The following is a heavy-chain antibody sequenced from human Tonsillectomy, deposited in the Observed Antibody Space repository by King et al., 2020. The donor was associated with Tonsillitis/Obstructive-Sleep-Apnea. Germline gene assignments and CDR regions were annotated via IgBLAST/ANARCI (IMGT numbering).Heavy chain of an antibody. CDR3: ARMLYSSGWSPYYYYYGMDV. CDR1: GYTFTSYG. V-gene: IGHV1-18*01. CDR2: ISAYNGNT. D-gene: IGHD6-19*01. Sequence: VQLVESGAEVKKPGASVKVSCTASGYTFTSYGISWVRQAPGQGLEWMGWISAYNGNTNYAQKLQGRVTMTTDTSTSTAYMELRSLRSDDTAVYYCARMLYSSGWSPYYYYYGMDVWGQGTTVTVSS. J-gene: IGHJ6*02.